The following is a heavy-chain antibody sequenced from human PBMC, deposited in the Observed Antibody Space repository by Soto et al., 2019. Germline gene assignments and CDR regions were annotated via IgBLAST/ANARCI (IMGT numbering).Heavy chain of an antibody. CDR1: GGSFSGYY. J-gene: IGHJ4*02. D-gene: IGHD3-10*01. Sequence: SETLSLTCAVYGGSFSGYYWSWIRQPPGKGLEWIGEINHSGSTNYNPSLKSRVTISVDTSKNQFSLKLSSVTAADTAVYYCARWFGELSPYYFDYGGQETRVTVSS. V-gene: IGHV4-34*01. CDR3: ARWFGELSPYYFDY. CDR2: INHSGST.